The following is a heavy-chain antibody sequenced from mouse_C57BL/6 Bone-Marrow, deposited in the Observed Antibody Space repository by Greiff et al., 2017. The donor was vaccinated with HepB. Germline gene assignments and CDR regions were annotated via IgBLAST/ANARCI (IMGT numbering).Heavy chain of an antibody. CDR1: GFTFSSYG. V-gene: IGHV5-6*02. Sequence: EVKLVESGGDLVKPGGSLKLSCAASGFTFSSYGMSWVRQTPDKRLEWVATISSGGSYTYYPDSVKGRFTISRDNAKNTLYLQMSSLKSEDTAMYNCARSDFYFDYWGQGTTLTVSS. CDR3: ARSDFYFDY. CDR2: ISSGGSYT. J-gene: IGHJ2*01.